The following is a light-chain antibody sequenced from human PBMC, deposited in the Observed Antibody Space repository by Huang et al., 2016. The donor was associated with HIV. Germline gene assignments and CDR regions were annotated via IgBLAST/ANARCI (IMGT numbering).Light chain of an antibody. Sequence: IQLTQSPSSLSASVGDRVTITCRARQGISSHLAWYQQNLGKAPKLLIYAASTLQSGVPSRCSCSGSGTDFNLTISGLQPEDFATYYCLRLNSFPRKYTFGQGTKLDIK. V-gene: IGKV1-9*01. CDR1: QGISSH. J-gene: IGKJ2*01. CDR3: LRLNSFPRKYT. CDR2: AAS.